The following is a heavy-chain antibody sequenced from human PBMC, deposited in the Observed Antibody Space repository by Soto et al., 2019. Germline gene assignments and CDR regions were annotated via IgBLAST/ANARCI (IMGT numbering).Heavy chain of an antibody. J-gene: IGHJ5*02. CDR3: ARGSKGSSWYAYWFDP. Sequence: QVPLVQSGAEVKKPGASVKVSCKASGYTFTSYDINWVRQATGQGLEWMGWMNPNSGNTGYAHKFQGRVTMTRNTSISTAYMELSSLRSEHTAVYYCARGSKGSSWYAYWFDPWGQGTRVTVSS. CDR2: MNPNSGNT. V-gene: IGHV1-8*01. D-gene: IGHD6-13*01. CDR1: GYTFTSYD.